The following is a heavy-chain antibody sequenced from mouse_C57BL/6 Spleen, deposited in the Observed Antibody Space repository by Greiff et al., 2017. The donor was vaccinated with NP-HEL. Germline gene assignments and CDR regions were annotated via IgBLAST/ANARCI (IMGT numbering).Heavy chain of an antibody. J-gene: IGHJ2*01. CDR2: INPNNGGT. Sequence: VQLQQSGPELVKPGASVKMSCKASGYTFTDYNMHWVKQSHGKSLEWIGYINPNNGGTSYNQKFKGKATLTVNKSSSTAYMELRSLTSEDSAVYYCAREAYGYGNYVVYWGKGTTLTVSS. V-gene: IGHV1-22*01. CDR1: GYTFTDYN. D-gene: IGHD2-1*01. CDR3: AREAYGYGNYVVY.